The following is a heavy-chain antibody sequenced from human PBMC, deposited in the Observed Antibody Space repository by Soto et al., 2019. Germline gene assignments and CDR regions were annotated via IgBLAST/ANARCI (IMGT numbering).Heavy chain of an antibody. Sequence: SETLSLTCTVSGGSISGYSWSWIRQSPGKGLEWIGYIYYSGSTNYNPSLKSRVTISVDTSKNRFSLKLSSVTVADSAMYYCARAQAAYYFDYWVQGTVVTVSS. D-gene: IGHD2-15*01. CDR2: IYYSGST. CDR1: GGSISGYS. CDR3: ARAQAAYYFDY. J-gene: IGHJ4*02. V-gene: IGHV4-59*13.